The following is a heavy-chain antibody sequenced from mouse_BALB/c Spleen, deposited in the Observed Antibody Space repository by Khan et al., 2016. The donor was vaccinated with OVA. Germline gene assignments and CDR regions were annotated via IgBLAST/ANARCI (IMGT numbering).Heavy chain of an antibody. V-gene: IGHV2-6-1*01. D-gene: IGHD2-10*01. CDR2: IWSDGTT. CDR1: GFSLTNYG. Sequence: VQLKQSGPGLVAPSQSLSITCTISGFSLTNYGVHWVRQPPGKGLEWLVVIWSDGTTTYDSALKSRLTISKDNSKSQVFLKMDSLQTDETAMYYCARQPYFHYYVMDYWGQGTSVTVSS. CDR3: ARQPYFHYYVMDY. J-gene: IGHJ4*01.